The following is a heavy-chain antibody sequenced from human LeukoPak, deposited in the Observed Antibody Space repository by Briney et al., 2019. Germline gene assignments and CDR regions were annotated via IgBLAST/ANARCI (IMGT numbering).Heavy chain of an antibody. D-gene: IGHD3-9*01. V-gene: IGHV4-30-2*05. Sequence: SQTLSLTCAVSGGSISSGGYSWSWIRQPPGKGLEWIGYIYYSGSTYYNPSLKSRVTISVDTSKNQFSLKLSSVTAADTAVYYCARGRNDILTGYYSGWGQGTLVTVSS. J-gene: IGHJ4*02. CDR2: IYYSGST. CDR1: GGSISSGGYS. CDR3: ARGRNDILTGYYSG.